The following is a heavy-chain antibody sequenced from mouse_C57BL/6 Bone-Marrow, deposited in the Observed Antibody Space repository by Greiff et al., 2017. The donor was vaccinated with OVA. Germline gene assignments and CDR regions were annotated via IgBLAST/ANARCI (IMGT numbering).Heavy chain of an antibody. CDR1: GYTFTSYW. Sequence: QVQLQQPGTELVKPGASVKLSCKASGYTFTSYWMHWVKQRPGQGLEWIGKINPSNGGTNYNEKFKSKATLTVDKSSSTAYMQLSSLTSEDSAVYDCARSGRWLPRPFAYWGQGTLVTVSA. D-gene: IGHD2-3*01. CDR2: INPSNGGT. V-gene: IGHV1-53*01. CDR3: ARSGRWLPRPFAY. J-gene: IGHJ3*01.